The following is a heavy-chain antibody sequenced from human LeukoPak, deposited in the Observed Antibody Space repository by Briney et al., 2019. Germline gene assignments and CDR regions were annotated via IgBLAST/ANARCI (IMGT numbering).Heavy chain of an antibody. D-gene: IGHD1-14*01. CDR2: ISYDGINK. V-gene: IGHV3-30*18. Sequence: QPGGSLRLSCAVSGCTFSAYGMHWVRQAPGKGLEWVAIISYDGINKYYPDSVKGRFTISRDNSKNTLYLQMNSLRAEDTAVYYCAKDTRDDHHSDYWGQGTLVTVSS. CDR3: AKDTRDDHHSDY. CDR1: GCTFSAYG. J-gene: IGHJ4*02.